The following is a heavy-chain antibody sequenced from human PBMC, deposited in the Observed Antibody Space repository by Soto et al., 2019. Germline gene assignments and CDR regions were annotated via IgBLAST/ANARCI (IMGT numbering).Heavy chain of an antibody. V-gene: IGHV1-3*01. CDR2: INAGNGNT. D-gene: IGHD3-22*01. CDR3: ARAHYYDSSGYYPPAFDI. J-gene: IGHJ3*02. CDR1: GYTFTSYA. Sequence: ASVKVSCKASGYTFTSYAMHCVRQAPGQRLEWMGWINAGNGNTKYSQKFQGRVTITRDTSASTAYMELSSLRSEDTAVYYCARAHYYDSSGYYPPAFDIWGQGTMVTVSS.